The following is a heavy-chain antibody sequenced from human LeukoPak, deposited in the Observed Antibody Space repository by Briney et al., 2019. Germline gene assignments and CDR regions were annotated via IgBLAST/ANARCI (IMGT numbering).Heavy chain of an antibody. CDR3: AKDRGGQCSSTSCYTFWFDP. J-gene: IGHJ5*02. Sequence: GGSLRLSCAASGFTFSSYAMSWVRQAPGKGLEWVSAISGSGGSTYYADSEKGRFTISRDNSKNTLYLQMNSLRAEDTAVYYCAKDRGGQCSSTSCYTFWFDPWGQGTLVTVSS. CDR2: ISGSGGST. D-gene: IGHD2-2*02. V-gene: IGHV3-23*01. CDR1: GFTFSSYA.